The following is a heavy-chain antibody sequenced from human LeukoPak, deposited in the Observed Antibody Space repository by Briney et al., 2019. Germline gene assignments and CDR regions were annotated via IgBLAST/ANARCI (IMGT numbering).Heavy chain of an antibody. CDR3: ARLTYGGYGDDY. CDR1: GGSISSGSYY. CDR2: IYYSGST. V-gene: IGHV4-39*01. D-gene: IGHD5-12*01. J-gene: IGHJ4*02. Sequence: PSETLSLTCTVSGGSISSGSYYWGWIRQPPGKGLEWIGGIYYSGSTYYNPSLKSRVTISVDTSKNQFSLKLSSVTAADTAVYYCARLTYGGYGDDYWGQGTLVTVSS.